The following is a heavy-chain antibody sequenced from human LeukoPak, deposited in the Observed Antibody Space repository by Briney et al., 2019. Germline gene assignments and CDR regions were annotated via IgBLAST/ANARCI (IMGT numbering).Heavy chain of an antibody. D-gene: IGHD6-19*01. V-gene: IGHV4-4*07. J-gene: IGHJ6*02. CDR3: ARDVAVAGTASMDV. CDR2: IYTSGST. Sequence: LETLSLTCPVSGGSISSYYWSWIRQPAGKGLEWIGRIYTSGSTNYNPSLKSRVTMSVDTSKNQFSLKLSSVTAADTAVYYCARDVAVAGTASMDVWGQGTTVTVSS. CDR1: GGSISSYY.